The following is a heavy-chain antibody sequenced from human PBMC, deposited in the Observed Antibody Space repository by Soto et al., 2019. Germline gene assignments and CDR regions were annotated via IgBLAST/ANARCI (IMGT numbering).Heavy chain of an antibody. CDR1: GGFVSSSSYS. CDR2: IYSSENT. Sequence: QLQVQESGPGLVKPSETLSLTCSVSGGFVSSSSYSWGWIRQSPGKGLEWIGTIYSSENTYYNPSLMSRATISVYTSKNEFSLRLSSVTAADTAVYYCARINGYCISTNCHGYYGMDVWGQGTTVTVSS. V-gene: IGHV4-39*01. J-gene: IGHJ6*02. D-gene: IGHD2-2*03. CDR3: ARINGYCISTNCHGYYGMDV.